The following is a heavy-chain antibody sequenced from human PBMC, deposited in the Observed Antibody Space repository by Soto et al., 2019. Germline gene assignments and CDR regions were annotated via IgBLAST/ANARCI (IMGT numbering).Heavy chain of an antibody. Sequence: PGGSLRLSCAASGFTFSSYSMNWVRQAPGKGLEWVSSISSSSSYIYYADSVKGRFTISRDNAKNSLYLQMNSLRDEDTAVYYCARLYYYYDSSGLDYWGQGTLVTVSS. CDR2: ISSSSSYI. J-gene: IGHJ4*02. CDR3: ARLYYYYDSSGLDY. V-gene: IGHV3-21*01. CDR1: GFTFSSYS. D-gene: IGHD3-22*01.